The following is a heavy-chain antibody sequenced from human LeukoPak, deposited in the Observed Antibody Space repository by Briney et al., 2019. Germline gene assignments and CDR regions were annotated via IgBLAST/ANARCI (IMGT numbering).Heavy chain of an antibody. Sequence: ASVKVSCKASGYTFTSYDINWVRQATGQGLEWMGWMNPNSGNTNYAQKFQGRVTITRNTSISTAYMELSSLRSEDTAVYYCARVRDGYNDAFDIWGQGTMVTVSS. CDR3: ARVRDGYNDAFDI. J-gene: IGHJ3*02. V-gene: IGHV1-8*03. CDR2: MNPNSGNT. CDR1: GYTFTSYD. D-gene: IGHD5-24*01.